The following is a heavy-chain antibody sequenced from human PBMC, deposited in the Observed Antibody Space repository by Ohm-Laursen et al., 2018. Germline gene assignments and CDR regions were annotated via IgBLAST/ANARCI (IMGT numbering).Heavy chain of an antibody. J-gene: IGHJ4*02. CDR3: ARVLRFMEWF. CDR2: INSDGSSI. D-gene: IGHD3-3*01. V-gene: IGHV3-74*01. CDR1: GFTFSNYW. Sequence: SLRLSCAASGFTFSNYWMHWVRQAPGRGLVWVSRINSDGSSISYADSVKGRFTISRDNAKNTLDLQMNSLRADDTAVYYCARVLRFMEWFWGQGTLVTVSS.